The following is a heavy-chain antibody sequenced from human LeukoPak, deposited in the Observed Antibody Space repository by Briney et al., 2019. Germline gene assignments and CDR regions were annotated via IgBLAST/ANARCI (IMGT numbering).Heavy chain of an antibody. V-gene: IGHV3-11*01. CDR3: ARAWSVAAPLGY. D-gene: IGHD2-15*01. CDR2: ISSSGSTI. CDR1: GFTFSDYY. J-gene: IGHJ4*02. Sequence: GGSLTLSCAASGFTFSDYYMSWLRQAPGKGLEWVSYISSSGSTIYYADSVKGRFTISRDNAKNSLYLQMNSLRAEDTAVYYCARAWSVAAPLGYWGQGTLVTVSS.